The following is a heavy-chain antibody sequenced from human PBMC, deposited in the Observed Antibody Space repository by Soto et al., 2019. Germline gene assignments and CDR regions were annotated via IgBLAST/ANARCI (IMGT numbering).Heavy chain of an antibody. J-gene: IGHJ6*02. Sequence: QVQLVESGAEVKKPGASVKVSCKASGYTFTDYGISWVQQAPGQGLEWMGWISGYNGNTKYAQKFQGRVTMTTDTPTNTAYIELRSLRSDETAVYYCARDREYYYDSSGNYYYHYGLDVWGQGTTVTVS. CDR3: ARDREYYYDSSGNYYYHYGLDV. CDR2: ISGYNGNT. V-gene: IGHV1-18*04. CDR1: GYTFTDYG. D-gene: IGHD3-22*01.